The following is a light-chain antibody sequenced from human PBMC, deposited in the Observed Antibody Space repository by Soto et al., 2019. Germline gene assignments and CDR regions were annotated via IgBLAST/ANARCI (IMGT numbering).Light chain of an antibody. CDR3: AAWDDSLSGPNYV. CDR1: RSDVGGYNY. J-gene: IGLJ1*01. V-gene: IGLV2-8*01. CDR2: EVT. Sequence: QSALTQPPSASGSLGQSVTISCSGTRSDVGGYNYVSWYQQHPGKAPKLLLYEVTKRPSGVPDRFSGSKSGNTASLTISGLRSEDEADYYCAAWDDSLSGPNYVFGTGTKVTVL.